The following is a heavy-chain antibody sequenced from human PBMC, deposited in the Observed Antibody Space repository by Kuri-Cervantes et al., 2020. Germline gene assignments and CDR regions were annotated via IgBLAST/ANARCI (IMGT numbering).Heavy chain of an antibody. D-gene: IGHD5-18*01. J-gene: IGHJ4*02. V-gene: IGHV3-21*01. CDR3: ARGAAMGKPFDY. CDR2: ISSSSSYI. CDR1: GFTFSDYY. Sequence: GGSLRLSCAASGFTFSDYYMNWVRQAPGKGLEWVSSISSSSSYIYYADSVKGRFTISRDNAKNSLYLQMNSLRAEDTAVYYCARGAAMGKPFDYWGQGTLVTVSS.